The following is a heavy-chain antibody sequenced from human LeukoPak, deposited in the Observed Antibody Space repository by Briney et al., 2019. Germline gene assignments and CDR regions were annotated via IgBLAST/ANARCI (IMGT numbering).Heavy chain of an antibody. V-gene: IGHV4-4*07. J-gene: IGHJ4*02. CDR2: LYTRGST. Sequence: PSETLSLTCTVSGASISDYYWSWIRQSAGKGLEWIGHLYTRGSTNYNPSLKSRVTISVDTSKNQFSLRLNSLTAADTAIYYCARDNCGGDCFHDYWGQGTLVTVSS. D-gene: IGHD2-21*01. CDR1: GASISDYY. CDR3: ARDNCGGDCFHDY.